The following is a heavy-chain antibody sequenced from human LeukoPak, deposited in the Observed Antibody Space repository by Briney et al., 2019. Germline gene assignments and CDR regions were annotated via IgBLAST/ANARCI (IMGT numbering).Heavy chain of an antibody. CDR3: ARGRRITMIVVVITRTKDRVSNYYYGMDV. J-gene: IGHJ6*02. V-gene: IGHV1-69*13. CDR2: IIPIFGTA. D-gene: IGHD3-22*01. CDR1: GGTFISYA. Sequence: GASVKASCKASGGTFISYAISWVRQAPGQGLEWMGGIIPIFGTANYAQKFQGRVTITADESTSTAYMELSSPRSEDTAVYYCARGRRITMIVVVITRTKDRVSNYYYGMDVWGQGTTVTVSS.